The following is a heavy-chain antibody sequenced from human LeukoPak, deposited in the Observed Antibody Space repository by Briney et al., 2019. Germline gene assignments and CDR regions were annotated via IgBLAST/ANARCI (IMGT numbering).Heavy chain of an antibody. Sequence: PSETLSLTCSVSGGSISASSHYWAWVRQPPGKGLEWIGSVYYTGSIRYNPSLKSRVYIAVDTSKNQFSLFLSSVTAADTAVYYCARQRTAGTKVIDYWGQGTLVTVSS. D-gene: IGHD1-1*01. CDR3: ARQRTAGTKVIDY. CDR2: VYYTGSI. V-gene: IGHV4-39*01. J-gene: IGHJ4*02. CDR1: GGSISASSHY.